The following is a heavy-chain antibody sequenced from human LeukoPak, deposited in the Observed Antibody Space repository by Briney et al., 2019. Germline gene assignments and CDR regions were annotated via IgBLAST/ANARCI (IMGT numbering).Heavy chain of an antibody. Sequence: GGSLRLSCAASGFTFSSYGMHWVRQAPGKGLEWVAFIRYDGSNKYYADSVKGRFTISRDNSKNTLYLQMNSLRAEDTAVYYCAKDRGYCSGGSCYRLDYYYYMDVWGKGTTVTISS. V-gene: IGHV3-30*02. J-gene: IGHJ6*03. CDR3: AKDRGYCSGGSCYRLDYYYYMDV. CDR2: IRYDGSNK. CDR1: GFTFSSYG. D-gene: IGHD2-15*01.